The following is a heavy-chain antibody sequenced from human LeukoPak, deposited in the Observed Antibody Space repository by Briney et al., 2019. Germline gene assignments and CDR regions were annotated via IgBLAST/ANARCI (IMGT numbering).Heavy chain of an antibody. D-gene: IGHD2-21*02. Sequence: SETLSLTCTVSGDSIRSNYWSWIRQPPGKGLEWIGYISCSGDTNYNPSLKSRVNMSVDTSKNQFSLKLSSVTAADTAVYYCARVTDPRYNWFDPWGQGTLVTVSS. CDR1: GDSIRSNY. CDR2: ISCSGDT. V-gene: IGHV4-59*12. CDR3: ARVTDPRYNWFDP. J-gene: IGHJ5*02.